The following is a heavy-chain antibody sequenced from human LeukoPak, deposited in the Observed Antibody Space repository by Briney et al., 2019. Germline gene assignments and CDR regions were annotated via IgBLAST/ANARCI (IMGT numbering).Heavy chain of an antibody. Sequence: GASVKVSCKVSGYTLSDLAMHWVRQAPGKGLEWMGDLHPEDGEAIYAQPLQGRVTMTEDTSTDTAYMELSSLRSDDTAVYYCATRNFGDYGAFDIWGQGTLVTVSP. CDR1: GYTLSDLA. V-gene: IGHV1-24*01. D-gene: IGHD4-17*01. J-gene: IGHJ3*02. CDR2: LHPEDGEA. CDR3: ATRNFGDYGAFDI.